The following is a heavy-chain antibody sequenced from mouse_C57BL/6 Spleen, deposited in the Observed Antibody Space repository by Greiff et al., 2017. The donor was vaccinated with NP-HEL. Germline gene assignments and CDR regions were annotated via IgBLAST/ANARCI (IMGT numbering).Heavy chain of an antibody. CDR3: ARKKGGGSSTWFAY. CDR2: IYPGSGSP. D-gene: IGHD1-1*01. V-gene: IGHV1-55*01. CDR1: GYTFTSYW. J-gene: IGHJ3*01. Sequence: VQLQQPGAELVKPGASVKMSCKASGYTFTSYWITWVKQRPGQGLEWIGDIYPGSGSPNYNEKFKSKATLTVDTSSSTAYMQLSSLTSEDSAVYYCARKKGGGSSTWFAYWGQGTLVTVSA.